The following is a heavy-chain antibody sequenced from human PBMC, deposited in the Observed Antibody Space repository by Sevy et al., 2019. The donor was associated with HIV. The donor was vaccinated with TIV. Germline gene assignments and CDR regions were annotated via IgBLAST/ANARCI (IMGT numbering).Heavy chain of an antibody. CDR1: GFTFSSYA. CDR3: ASSTYYDFWSGFSTYYYYGMDV. J-gene: IGHJ6*02. Sequence: GGSLSLSCAASGFTFSSYAMHWVRQAPGKGLEWVVVISYDGSNKYYADSVKGRFTISRDNSKNTLYLQMNSLRAEDTAVYYCASSTYYDFWSGFSTYYYYGMDVWGQGTTVTVSS. D-gene: IGHD3-3*01. CDR2: ISYDGSNK. V-gene: IGHV3-30*04.